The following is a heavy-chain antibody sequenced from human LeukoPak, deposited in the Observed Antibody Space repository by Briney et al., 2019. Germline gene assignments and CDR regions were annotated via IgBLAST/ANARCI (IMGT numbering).Heavy chain of an antibody. J-gene: IGHJ5*02. CDR2: ISAYNGNT. CDR3: ARVAKDFWSGYFSRFDP. D-gene: IGHD3-3*01. Sequence: ASVKVSCKASGYTFTSYGISWVRQAPGQGLEWMGWISAYNGNTNDAQKLQGRVTMTTDTSTSTAYMELRSLRSDDTAVYYCARVAKDFWSGYFSRFDPWGQGTLVTVSS. CDR1: GYTFTSYG. V-gene: IGHV1-18*01.